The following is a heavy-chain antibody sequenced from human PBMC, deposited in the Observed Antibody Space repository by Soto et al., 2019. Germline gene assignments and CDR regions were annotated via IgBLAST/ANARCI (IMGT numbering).Heavy chain of an antibody. CDR2: IIPILGIA. D-gene: IGHD3-10*01. CDR3: ARAGMVRGVIIAPYYYYYMDV. Sequence: QVQLVQSGAEVKKPGSSVKVSCKASGGTFSSYTISWVRQAPGQGLEWMGRIIPILGIANYAQKFQGRVTITADKSTSTAYMELSSLRSEDTAVYYCARAGMVRGVIIAPYYYYYMDVWGKGTTVTVSS. V-gene: IGHV1-69*02. CDR1: GGTFSSYT. J-gene: IGHJ6*03.